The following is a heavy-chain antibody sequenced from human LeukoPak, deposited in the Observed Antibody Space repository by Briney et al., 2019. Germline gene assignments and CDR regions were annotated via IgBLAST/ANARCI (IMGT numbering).Heavy chain of an antibody. J-gene: IGHJ4*02. V-gene: IGHV3-33*01. CDR3: ARAYSGFSSRGFDY. CDR2: IWYDGSNK. CDR1: GFTFNSYG. Sequence: GGSLRLSCAASGFTFNSYGMHRVRQAPGKGLEWVADIWYDGSNKYYADSVKGRFTISRDTSKNTVSLQMTGLRADDTAVYYCARAYSGFSSRGFDYWGQGTLVSVSS. D-gene: IGHD5-12*01.